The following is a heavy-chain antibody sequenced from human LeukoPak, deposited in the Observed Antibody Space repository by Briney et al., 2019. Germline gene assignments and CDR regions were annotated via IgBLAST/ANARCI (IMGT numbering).Heavy chain of an antibody. J-gene: IGHJ4*02. CDR2: INSDGSST. D-gene: IGHD1-26*01. V-gene: IGHV3-74*01. Sequence: GGSLRLSCAASGFTFSSYAMSWVRQAPGKGPVWVSRINSDGSSTSYADSVRGRFTISRDNAKNTMYLQMNSLRAEDTAVYYCARVGHIGSYFDYWGQGTLVTVSS. CDR3: ARVGHIGSYFDY. CDR1: GFTFSSYA.